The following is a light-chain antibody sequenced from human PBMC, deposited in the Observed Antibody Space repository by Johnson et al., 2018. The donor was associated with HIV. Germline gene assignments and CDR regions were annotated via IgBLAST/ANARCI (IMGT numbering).Light chain of an antibody. J-gene: IGLJ1*01. CDR3: GTWDSSLSAYV. Sequence: PSVSAAPGQKVTISCSGSSSNIGNNYVSWYQQLPGTAPKLLIYDNNKRPSGIPDRFSASKSGTSATLGITGLQTGDEADYYCGTWDSSLSAYVFGTGTKVTVL. V-gene: IGLV1-51*01. CDR1: SSNIGNNY. CDR2: DNN.